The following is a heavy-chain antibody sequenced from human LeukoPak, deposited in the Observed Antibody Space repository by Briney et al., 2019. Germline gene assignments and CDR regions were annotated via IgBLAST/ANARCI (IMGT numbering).Heavy chain of an antibody. D-gene: IGHD2-8*02. CDR3: AKGGGVDAFDI. Sequence: GGSLRLSCVVSGITFSSYWMHWVRQAPGKGLVWVSRIDAGGSSTSYAESVKGRFTISRDNAKNTLYLQMNSLSAEDTAVYYCAKGGGVDAFDIWGQGTMVTVSS. J-gene: IGHJ3*02. CDR1: GITFSSYW. CDR2: IDAGGSST. V-gene: IGHV3-74*01.